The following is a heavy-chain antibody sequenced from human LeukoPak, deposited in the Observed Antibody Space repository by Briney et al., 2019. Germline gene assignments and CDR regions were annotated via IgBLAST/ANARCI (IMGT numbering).Heavy chain of an antibody. D-gene: IGHD6-13*01. V-gene: IGHV1-3*01. J-gene: IGHJ4*02. CDR3: ARGPGAAGTSEVGY. Sequence: ASVKVSCKASGYTFTSYAMHWVRQAPGQRLEWMGWINAGNGNTKYSQKFQGRVTITRDTSASTAYMELSSLSSVTAADTAVYYCARGPGAAGTSEVGYWGQGTLVTVSS. CDR2: INAGNGNT. CDR1: GYTFTSYA.